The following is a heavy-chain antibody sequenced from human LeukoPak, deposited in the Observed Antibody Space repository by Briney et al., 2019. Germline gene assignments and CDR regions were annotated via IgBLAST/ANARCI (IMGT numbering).Heavy chain of an antibody. CDR3: ARGEFAWIQGSYGMNV. CDR1: GFLFSSYW. J-gene: IGHJ6*02. D-gene: IGHD5-18*01. CDR2: IKQDGSDK. V-gene: IGHV3-7*01. Sequence: GGSLRLSCAASGFLFSSYWMSWVRQAPGKGPEWVANIKQDGSDKYYVDSVKGRFTISRDNAKNALYLQVNSLRPEDTAVYYCARGEFAWIQGSYGMNVWGQGTTVAVSS.